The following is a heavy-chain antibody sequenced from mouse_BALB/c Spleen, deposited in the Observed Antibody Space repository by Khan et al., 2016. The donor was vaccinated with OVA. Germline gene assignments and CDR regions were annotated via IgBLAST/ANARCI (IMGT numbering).Heavy chain of an antibody. CDR1: GYSFTTYL. CDR2: IHPSDSET. CDR3: ARSGGLRRGKSSWFAY. J-gene: IGHJ3*01. V-gene: IGHV1-61*01. Sequence: QVQLQQPGAELVRPGASVRLSCKASGYSFTTYLMIWMKQRPGQGLEWIGMIHPSDSETGLNQKFKDKATLTVDKSSSTVYMQLSSPTSEDSAVYYCARSGGLRRGKSSWFAYWGQGTLVTVSA. D-gene: IGHD2-4*01.